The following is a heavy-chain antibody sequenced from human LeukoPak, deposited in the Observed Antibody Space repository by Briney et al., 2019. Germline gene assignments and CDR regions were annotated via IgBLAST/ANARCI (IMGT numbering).Heavy chain of an antibody. CDR3: ARRRDSYNAFDI. D-gene: IGHD3-10*01. V-gene: IGHV3-66*01. Sequence: GGSLRLSCAASGFTVSSNYMSWIRQAPGKGLEWVSVIYSGGSTYYADSVQGRFTISRDNSKNTLYLQMNSLRAEDTAVYYCARRRDSYNAFDIWGQGTMVTVPS. CDR2: IYSGGST. J-gene: IGHJ3*02. CDR1: GFTVSSNY.